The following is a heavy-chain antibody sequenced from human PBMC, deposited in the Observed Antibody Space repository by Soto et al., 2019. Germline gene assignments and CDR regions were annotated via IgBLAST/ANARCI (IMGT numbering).Heavy chain of an antibody. Sequence: EVQLVESGGGLVQPGGSLRLSCAVSGFTVSNNYMSWVRQAPEKGLEWLSVIYSGGDTYYADSVKVRFIISRDNSKNTLYLQMNILRVDDTAVYYCARGGGAYCGNDCIRAVDIWGQGTMVTVSS. CDR3: ARGGGAYCGNDCIRAVDI. CDR1: GFTVSNNY. D-gene: IGHD2-21*02. J-gene: IGHJ3*02. V-gene: IGHV3-66*01. CDR2: IYSGGDT.